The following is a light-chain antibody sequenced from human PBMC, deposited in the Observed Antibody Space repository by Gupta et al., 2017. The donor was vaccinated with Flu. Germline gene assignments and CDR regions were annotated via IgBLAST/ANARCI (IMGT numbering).Light chain of an antibody. Sequence: GDRVTSTCRASQSLSSWLAWYQQKPGKAPNLLIYKASNLESGVPSRFSGSGSGTEFTLTISSLQPDDFATYYCQQYDSYSLTFGGETKVEI. V-gene: IGKV1-5*03. CDR1: QSLSSW. CDR3: QQYDSYSLT. J-gene: IGKJ4*01. CDR2: KAS.